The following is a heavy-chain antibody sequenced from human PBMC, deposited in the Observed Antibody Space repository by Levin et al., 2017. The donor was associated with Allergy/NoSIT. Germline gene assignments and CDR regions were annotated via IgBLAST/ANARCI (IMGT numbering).Heavy chain of an antibody. Sequence: ASVKVSCKASGYTFTSYYMHWVRQAPGQGLEWMGIINPSGGSTSYAQKFQGRVTMTRDTSTSTVYMELSSRRSEDTAVYYCARGRGSSRYGSGSYLSQTTWGDWFDPWGQGTLVTVSS. J-gene: IGHJ5*02. CDR2: INPSGGST. V-gene: IGHV1-46*01. CDR1: GYTFTSYY. D-gene: IGHD3-10*01. CDR3: ARGRGSSRYGSGSYLSQTTWGDWFDP.